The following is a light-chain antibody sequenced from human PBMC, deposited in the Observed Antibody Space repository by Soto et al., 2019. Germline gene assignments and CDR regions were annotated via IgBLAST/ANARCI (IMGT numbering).Light chain of an antibody. CDR3: QQYNNWPPIT. CDR2: GIS. V-gene: IGKV3-15*01. J-gene: IGKJ5*01. CDR1: QRVGYK. Sequence: IVMTHAPATLWVSPGQIAALSCRASQRVGYKLAWYQQKPFHSPSLLIHGISTRATGIPASFSGGGSGAEFTLTISSLQSEDFAVYYCQQYNNWPPITFGQGTRLEIK.